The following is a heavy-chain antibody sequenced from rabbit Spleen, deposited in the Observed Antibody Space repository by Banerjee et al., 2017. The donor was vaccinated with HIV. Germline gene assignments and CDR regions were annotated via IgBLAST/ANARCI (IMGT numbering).Heavy chain of an antibody. CDR3: ARDGSGWGANFNL. CDR2: IDAGVKGTT. CDR1: GFSLSRDYW. Sequence: QLQLEESGGDLVKPEGSLTLTCTASGFSLSRDYWVCWVRQAPGKGLEWIACIDAGVKGTTYDASWAKGRFAVSKTSPTTVTLQMTSLTAADMATYFCARDGSGWGANFNLWGPGTLVTVS. J-gene: IGHJ4*01. D-gene: IGHD4-1*01. V-gene: IGHV1S45*01.